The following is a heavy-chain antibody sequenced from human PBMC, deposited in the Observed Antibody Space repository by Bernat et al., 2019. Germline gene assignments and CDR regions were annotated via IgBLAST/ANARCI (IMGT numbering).Heavy chain of an antibody. Sequence: QVQLVESGGGVVQPGRSLRLSCAASGFTFSSYGMHWVRQAPGKGLEWVAVIWYDGSNKYYADSVKGRFIISRDNSKNTLYLQMNSLRAEDTAVYYCARDRRLLYYYGMDVWGQGTTVTVSS. CDR2: IWYDGSNK. D-gene: IGHD6-6*01. CDR1: GFTFSSYG. V-gene: IGHV3-33*01. J-gene: IGHJ6*02. CDR3: ARDRRLLYYYGMDV.